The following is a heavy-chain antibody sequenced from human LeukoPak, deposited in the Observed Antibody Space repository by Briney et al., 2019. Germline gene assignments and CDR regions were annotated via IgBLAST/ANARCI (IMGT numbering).Heavy chain of an antibody. CDR1: GFTFSSYG. J-gene: IGHJ4*02. CDR3: ARVTVGYNYLVDY. Sequence: GGSLRLSCAASGFTFSSYGMHWVRQAPGKGLEWVAVISYDGSNKYYADSVKGRFTISRDNSKNTLYLQMNSLRDEDTAVYYCARVTVGYNYLVDYWGQGTLVTVSS. D-gene: IGHD5-24*01. CDR2: ISYDGSNK. V-gene: IGHV3-30*03.